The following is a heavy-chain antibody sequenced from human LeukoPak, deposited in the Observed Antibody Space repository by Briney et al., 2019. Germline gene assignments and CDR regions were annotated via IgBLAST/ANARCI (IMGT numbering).Heavy chain of an antibody. CDR1: GGSISSYS. CDR3: VRDGGEWLPDY. V-gene: IGHV4-59*01. D-gene: IGHD3-3*01. CDR2: KSYSGGT. J-gene: IGHJ4*02. Sequence: SETLSLTCTASGGSISSYSWCWIRQPPGKGLEWIGYKSYSGGTNYNPSLKSRVTISVDTSKRQISLTLNSVTAADTAVYYCVRDGGEWLPDYWGQGILVTVSS.